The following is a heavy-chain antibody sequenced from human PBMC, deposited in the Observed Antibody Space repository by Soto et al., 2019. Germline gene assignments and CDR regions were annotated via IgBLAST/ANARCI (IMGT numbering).Heavy chain of an antibody. Sequence: QVQLVESGGGVVQPGRSLRLSCAVSGLNFRSYGMHWVRQAPGKGLEWVASISYDGNKKYYVDSVKGRITISRDNSKNTLYLQMDTLRAEDTAVYYCAREGEYYDLSTGYFVRRDYFDYWGQGTLVTVSS. D-gene: IGHD3-9*01. CDR2: ISYDGNKK. J-gene: IGHJ4*02. V-gene: IGHV3-30*03. CDR1: GLNFRSYG. CDR3: AREGEYYDLSTGYFVRRDYFDY.